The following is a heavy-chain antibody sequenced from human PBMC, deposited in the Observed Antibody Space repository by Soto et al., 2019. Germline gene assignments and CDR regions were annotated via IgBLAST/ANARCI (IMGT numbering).Heavy chain of an antibody. Sequence: EVQLLESGGGLVQPGGSLRLSCAASGFTFSSYAMSWVRQGPGKGLEWVSAISGSGGSTYYADSVKGRFNISRDNAKNTQYRQRNSLGAEDTAVYYCAKDLIDYWGQGTLVTVSS. CDR3: AKDLIDY. J-gene: IGHJ4*02. V-gene: IGHV3-23*01. CDR1: GFTFSSYA. D-gene: IGHD3-9*01. CDR2: ISGSGGST.